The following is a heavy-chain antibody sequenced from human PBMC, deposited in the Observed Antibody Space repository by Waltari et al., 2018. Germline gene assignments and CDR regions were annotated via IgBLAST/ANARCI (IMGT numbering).Heavy chain of an antibody. Sequence: VQLVQSVAEVKKPGASVKVSCQASGYTFTIYDINWVRQATGQGLEWMGWMNPNSGNTGYAQKFQGRVTMTRNTSISTAYMELSSLRSEDTAVYYCARGPMYSSGWYYFDYWGQGTLVTVSS. J-gene: IGHJ4*02. V-gene: IGHV1-8*01. CDR3: ARGPMYSSGWYYFDY. D-gene: IGHD6-19*01. CDR2: MNPNSGNT. CDR1: GYTFTIYD.